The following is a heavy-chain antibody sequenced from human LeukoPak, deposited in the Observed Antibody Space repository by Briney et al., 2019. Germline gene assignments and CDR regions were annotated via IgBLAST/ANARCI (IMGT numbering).Heavy chain of an antibody. V-gene: IGHV3-48*03. CDR1: GFPFSSYE. D-gene: IGHD3-10*01. J-gene: IGHJ3*02. CDR2: ISSSGSTI. CDR3: ASWLVTMVGGGDYDGFDI. Sequence: PGGALRLSCAASGFPFSSYEMNWVRHAPGKGLERVSDISSSGSTIYYPDSVKGRFTISRDNAKNSLYLQMNSLRAEETAVYYCASWLVTMVGGGDYDGFDIWGQGTMVTVSS.